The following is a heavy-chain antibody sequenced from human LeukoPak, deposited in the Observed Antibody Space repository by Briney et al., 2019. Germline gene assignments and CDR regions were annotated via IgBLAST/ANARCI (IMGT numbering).Heavy chain of an antibody. CDR1: GFTFRSYA. V-gene: IGHV3-30-3*01. CDR2: VSNDGTNK. Sequence: PGGSLRLSCAASGFTFRSYAMHWVRQAPGKGLEWVAVVSNDGTNKYYADSVRGRFTISRDNSKNTLYLQMNGLRVEDTAVYYCARDPPRTVVTRGYYFDYWGQGTLVTVSS. D-gene: IGHD4-23*01. CDR3: ARDPPRTVVTRGYYFDY. J-gene: IGHJ4*02.